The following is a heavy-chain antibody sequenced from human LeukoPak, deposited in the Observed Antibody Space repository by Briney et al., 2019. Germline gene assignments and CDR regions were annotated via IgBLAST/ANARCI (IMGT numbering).Heavy chain of an antibody. D-gene: IGHD3-9*01. CDR2: INSDGSST. J-gene: IGHJ4*02. CDR3: ARDLSGLRYFNWLSHFDY. V-gene: IGHV3-74*01. Sequence: GGSLRLSCAASGFTFSSYWMHWVRQAPGKGLVWVSRINSDGSSTSYADSVKGRFTISRDNAKNTLYLQMNSLRAEDTAVYYCARDLSGLRYFNWLSHFDYWGQGTLVTVSS. CDR1: GFTFSSYW.